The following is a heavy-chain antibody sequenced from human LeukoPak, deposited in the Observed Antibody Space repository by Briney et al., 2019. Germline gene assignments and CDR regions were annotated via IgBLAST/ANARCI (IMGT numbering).Heavy chain of an antibody. D-gene: IGHD7-27*01. J-gene: IGHJ4*02. CDR2: IYYKGNT. Sequence: PSETLSLTCTVSGGSISSRSYYWGWIRQPPGKGLEWIGSIYYKGNTYLNPSLKSRVTISVDTSKNQFSLKLSSVTAADTAVYYCARLLTGDNPNDYWGQGTLVTVSS. CDR1: GGSISSRSYY. V-gene: IGHV4-39*07. CDR3: ARLLTGDNPNDY.